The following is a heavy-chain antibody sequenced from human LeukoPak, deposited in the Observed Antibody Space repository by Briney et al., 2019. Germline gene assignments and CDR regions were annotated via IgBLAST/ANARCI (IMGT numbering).Heavy chain of an antibody. J-gene: IGHJ4*02. D-gene: IGHD3-22*01. V-gene: IGHV4-59*12. CDR2: IYHSGST. Sequence: SETLSLTCTVSGGSISSYYWSWIRQPPGKGLEWIGYIYHSGSTYYNPSLKSRVTISVDRSKNQFSLKLSSVTAADTAVYYCARDYDSSGRDYWGQGTLVTVSS. CDR3: ARDYDSSGRDY. CDR1: GGSISSYY.